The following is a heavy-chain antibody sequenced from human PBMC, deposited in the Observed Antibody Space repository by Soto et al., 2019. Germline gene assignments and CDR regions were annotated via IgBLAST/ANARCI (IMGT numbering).Heavy chain of an antibody. D-gene: IGHD2-15*01. V-gene: IGHV1-46*03. CDR2: INPSGGST. J-gene: IGHJ3*02. CDR1: GYTFTSYY. Sequence: GASVKVSCKASGYTFTSYYMHWVRQAPGQGLEWMEIINPSGGSTSYAQKFQGRVTMTRDTSTSTVYMELSSLRSEDTAVYYCARGGRCSGGSCYSFGLDAVDIWGQGTMVTVSS. CDR3: ARGGRCSGGSCYSFGLDAVDI.